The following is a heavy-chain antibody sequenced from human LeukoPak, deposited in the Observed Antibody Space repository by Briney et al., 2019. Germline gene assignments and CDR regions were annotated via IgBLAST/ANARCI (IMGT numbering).Heavy chain of an antibody. V-gene: IGHV1-46*01. J-gene: IGHJ4*02. Sequence: SVKVSCKASGYTFTSYYMHWVRQAPGQGLEWMGIINPSGGSTSYAQKFQGRVTMTRDMSTSTVYMELSSLRSEDTAVYYCARVRPRYAMDYWGQGTLVTVSS. CDR3: ARVRPRYAMDY. CDR2: INPSGGST. D-gene: IGHD1-1*01. CDR1: GYTFTSYY.